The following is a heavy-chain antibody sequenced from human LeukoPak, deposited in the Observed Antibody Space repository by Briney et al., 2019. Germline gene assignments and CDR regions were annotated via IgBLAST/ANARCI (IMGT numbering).Heavy chain of an antibody. J-gene: IGHJ6*02. CDR2: ISAYNGNT. CDR3: ARDSLTIFGVVIIAPFNYYYYYGMDV. V-gene: IGHV1-18*01. Sequence: ASVKVSCKASGYTFTSYGISWVRQAPGQGPEWIGWISAYNGNTNYAQKLQGRVTMTTDTSTSTAYMELRSLRSDDTAVYYCARDSLTIFGVVIIAPFNYYYYYGMDVWGQGTTVTVSS. D-gene: IGHD3-3*01. CDR1: GYTFTSYG.